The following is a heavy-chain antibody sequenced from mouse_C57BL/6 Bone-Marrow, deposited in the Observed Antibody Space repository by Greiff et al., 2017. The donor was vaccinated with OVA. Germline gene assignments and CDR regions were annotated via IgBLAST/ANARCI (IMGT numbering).Heavy chain of an antibody. CDR3: ANSRSRPFMDY. CDR1: GFNIKDYY. D-gene: IGHD1-2*01. V-gene: IGHV14-2*01. CDR2: IDPEDGET. J-gene: IGHJ4*01. Sequence: EVQLVESGAELVKPGASVKLSCTASGFNIKDYYMHWVKQRTEQGLEWIGRIDPEDGETKYAPKFQGKATITAGTSSNTAYLQLSSLTSEDTAVDYCANSRSRPFMDYWGQGTSVTVSS.